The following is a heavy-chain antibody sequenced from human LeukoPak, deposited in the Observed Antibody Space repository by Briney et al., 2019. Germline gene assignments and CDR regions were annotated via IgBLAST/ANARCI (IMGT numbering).Heavy chain of an antibody. CDR3: ARDYYYYGMDV. CDR1: GYTFTSYG. V-gene: IGHV1-18*01. Sequence: ASVKVSCKASGYTFTSYGISWVRQAPGQGLEWMGWISAYNGNTNYAQKLQGRVTMTTDTSTSTAYMELRSPRSDDTAVYYCARDYYYYGMDVWGQGTTVTVSS. J-gene: IGHJ6*02. CDR2: ISAYNGNT.